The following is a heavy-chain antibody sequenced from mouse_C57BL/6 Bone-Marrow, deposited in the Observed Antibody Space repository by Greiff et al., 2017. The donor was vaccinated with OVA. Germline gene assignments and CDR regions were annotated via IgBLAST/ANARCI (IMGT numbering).Heavy chain of an antibody. CDR1: GYTFTDHY. J-gene: IGHJ2*01. CDR2: IYPGSGNT. CDR3: ARDGGYSFEY. V-gene: IGHV1-76*01. Sequence: VMLVESGAEVVRPGASVKLSCKASGYTFTDHYINWVKQRPGQGLEWIARIYPGSGNTYYNEKFKGKATLTAEKSSNTAYMQLSSLTSEDSAVYSCARDGGYSFEYWGQGTTLTVSS. D-gene: IGHD1-1*02.